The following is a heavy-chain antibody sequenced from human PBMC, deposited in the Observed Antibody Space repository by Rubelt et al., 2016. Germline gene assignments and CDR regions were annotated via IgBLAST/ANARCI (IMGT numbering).Heavy chain of an antibody. Sequence: QVQLQQWGAGLLKPSETLSLTCAVYGGSFSGYYWSWIRQPPGKGLEWIGEINHSGSTNYNPSLKSRVTRSVDTSKNQFSLKLSSGTAADTAVYYCARGRRGSSSWLGRDYYGMDVWGQGTTVTVSS. V-gene: IGHV4-34*01. CDR2: INHSGST. CDR1: GGSFSGYY. D-gene: IGHD6-13*01. CDR3: ARGRRGSSSWLGRDYYGMDV. J-gene: IGHJ6*02.